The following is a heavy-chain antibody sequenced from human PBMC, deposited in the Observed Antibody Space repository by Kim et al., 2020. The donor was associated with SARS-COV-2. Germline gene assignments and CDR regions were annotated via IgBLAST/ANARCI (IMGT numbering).Heavy chain of an antibody. CDR3: ARVSLGSSSWYYFDY. Sequence: ADSLKGRCTSARDNAKNSLYLQMNSLRADDTAVYYCARVSLGSSSWYYFDYWGQGTLVTVSS. V-gene: IGHV3-21*04. D-gene: IGHD6-13*01. J-gene: IGHJ4*02.